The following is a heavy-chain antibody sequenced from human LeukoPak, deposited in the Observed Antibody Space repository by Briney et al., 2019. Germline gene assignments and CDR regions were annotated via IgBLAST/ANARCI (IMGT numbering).Heavy chain of an antibody. CDR3: ARDLGIAAAGTFDY. CDR2: IIPIFGTA. Sequence: ASVKVSCKASGGTFSSYAISWVRQAPGQGLKWMGGIIPIFGTANYAQKFQGRVTITADESTSTAYMELSSLRSEDTAVYYCARDLGIAAAGTFDYWGQGTLVTVSS. J-gene: IGHJ4*02. V-gene: IGHV1-69*13. CDR1: GGTFSSYA. D-gene: IGHD6-13*01.